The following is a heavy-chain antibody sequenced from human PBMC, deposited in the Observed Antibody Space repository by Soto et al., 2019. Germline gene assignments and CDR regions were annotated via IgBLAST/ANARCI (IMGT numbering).Heavy chain of an antibody. CDR1: GFTFSGDG. V-gene: IGHV3-23*01. CDR2: ITDNGGST. J-gene: IGHJ4*02. Sequence: GGSLRLSCAASGFTFSGDGMSWVRQAPGKGLEWVSLITDNGGSTYYADSVKGRFTISRDNTKNTLFLQMNSLRAEDTAVYYGAKERATTTAFDYWGQGALVTVSS. D-gene: IGHD4-17*01. CDR3: AKERATTTAFDY.